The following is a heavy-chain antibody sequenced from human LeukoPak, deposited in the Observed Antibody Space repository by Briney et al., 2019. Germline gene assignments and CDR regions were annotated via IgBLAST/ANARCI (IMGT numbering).Heavy chain of an antibody. J-gene: IGHJ4*02. Sequence: SVKVSCKSSGGTFSSYAISWVRQAPGQGLEWMGGIIPIFGTANYAQKFQGRVTITADKSTSTAYMDLRSLRSEDTAVYYCARDRGTVVTPSLDYWGQGTLVTVSS. V-gene: IGHV1-69*06. CDR1: GGTFSSYA. CDR2: IIPIFGTA. D-gene: IGHD4-23*01. CDR3: ARDRGTVVTPSLDY.